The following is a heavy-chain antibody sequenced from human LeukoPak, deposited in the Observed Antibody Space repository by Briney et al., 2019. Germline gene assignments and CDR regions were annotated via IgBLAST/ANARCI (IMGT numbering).Heavy chain of an antibody. CDR2: IRVSGSTV. J-gene: IGHJ3*02. V-gene: IGHV3-11*04. CDR1: GFTFSNAW. D-gene: IGHD2-15*01. Sequence: GGSLRLSCAASGFTFSNAWMSWVRQTPGKGLEWVSYIRVSGSTVYSADSVKGRFTISRDNAKNSLYLQMKSLRAEDTAVYYCARDCGGGSCYGPYDAFDIWGQGTMVTVSS. CDR3: ARDCGGGSCYGPYDAFDI.